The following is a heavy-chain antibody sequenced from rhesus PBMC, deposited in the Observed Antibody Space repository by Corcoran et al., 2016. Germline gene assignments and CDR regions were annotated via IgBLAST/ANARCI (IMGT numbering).Heavy chain of an antibody. Sequence: QVQLQESGPGLVKPSETLSLTCTVSGGSISGSYYWSCTRSPPRKGLAWIWGIYGNSASTEYNPSLKSRVTISKDTSKNQFSLKLSSVTAADTAVYYCARSIVVVFTANDYWGQGVLVTVSS. J-gene: IGHJ4*01. CDR2: IYGNSAST. CDR1: GGSISGSYY. CDR3: ARSIVVVFTANDY. V-gene: IGHV4-143*01. D-gene: IGHD2-27*01.